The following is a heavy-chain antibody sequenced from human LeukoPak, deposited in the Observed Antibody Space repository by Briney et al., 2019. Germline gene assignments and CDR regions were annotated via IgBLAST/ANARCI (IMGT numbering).Heavy chain of an antibody. CDR2: ISAYNGNT. CDR3: ARGGFDIVVVPAAMRGDYFDY. J-gene: IGHJ4*02. D-gene: IGHD2-2*01. Sequence: GASVKVSCKASGYTFTSYGISWVRQAPGQGLEWMRWISAYNGNTNYAQKLQGRVTMTTDTSTSTAYMELRSLRSDDTAVYYCARGGFDIVVVPAAMRGDYFDYWGQGTLVTVSS. CDR1: GYTFTSYG. V-gene: IGHV1-18*01.